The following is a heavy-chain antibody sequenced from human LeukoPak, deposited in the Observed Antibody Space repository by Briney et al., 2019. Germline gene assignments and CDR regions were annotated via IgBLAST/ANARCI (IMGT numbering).Heavy chain of an antibody. CDR1: GGTFSSYA. V-gene: IGHV1-69*04. D-gene: IGHD2-21*01. Sequence: SVKVSCKASGGTFSSYAISWVRQAPGQGLEWMGRIIPILGIANYAQKLQGRVTITADKSTSTAYMELSSLRSEDTAVYYCARDGEDRTFDIWGQGTMVTVSS. CDR3: ARDGEDRTFDI. J-gene: IGHJ3*02. CDR2: IIPILGIA.